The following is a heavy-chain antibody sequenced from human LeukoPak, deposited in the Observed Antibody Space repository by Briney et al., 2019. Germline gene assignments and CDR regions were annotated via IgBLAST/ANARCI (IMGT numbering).Heavy chain of an antibody. CDR3: ARMHYYDSSGYFDY. CDR1: GFTFSSYE. D-gene: IGHD3-22*01. CDR2: ISSSGSTI. J-gene: IGHJ4*02. V-gene: IGHV3-48*03. Sequence: GESLRLSCAASGFTFSSYEMNWVRQAPGKGLEWVSYISSSGSTIYYADSVKGRFTISRDNAKNSLYLQMNSLRAEDTAVYYCARMHYYDSSGYFDYWGQGTLVTVSS.